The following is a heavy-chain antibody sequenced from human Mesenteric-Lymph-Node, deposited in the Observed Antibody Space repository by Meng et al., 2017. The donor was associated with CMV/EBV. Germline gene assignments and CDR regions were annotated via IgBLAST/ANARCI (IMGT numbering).Heavy chain of an antibody. D-gene: IGHD3-22*01. Sequence: ASGFTVSSDYMSWVRQAPGQGLEWVSVIYSGGNTYYADSVKGRFTISRDNSKNTLYLEMNSLRPEDTAVYYCARAPYYFETNGYSGLDYWGQGILVTVSS. J-gene: IGHJ4*02. V-gene: IGHV3-66*01. CDR2: IYSGGNT. CDR3: ARAPYYFETNGYSGLDY. CDR1: GFTVSSDY.